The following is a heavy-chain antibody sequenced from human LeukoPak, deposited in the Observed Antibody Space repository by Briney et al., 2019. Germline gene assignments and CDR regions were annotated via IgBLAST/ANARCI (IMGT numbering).Heavy chain of an antibody. CDR3: ARGGSRSRRGDDAFDI. J-gene: IGHJ3*02. D-gene: IGHD3-10*01. V-gene: IGHV1-18*01. CDR2: ISAYNGNT. Sequence: ASVKVPCKASGYTFTNYAMNWVRQAPRQGLEWMGWISAYNGNTELAQKFQGRVTLATDASTSTAYVELRSLTSDDTAVYFCARGGSRSRRGDDAFDIWGQGTMVTVSS. CDR1: GYTFTNYA.